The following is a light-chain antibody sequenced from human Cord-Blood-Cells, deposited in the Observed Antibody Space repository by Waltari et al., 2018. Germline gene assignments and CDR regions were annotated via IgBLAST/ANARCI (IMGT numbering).Light chain of an antibody. CDR1: QSMSSY. Sequence: DIQLTQSPSSLSASVGARVTITCRASQSMSSYLNWYQRKPGKAPKLLIYAASSLQSGVPAKFGGSGSGTDLTLTIRSRQPEDFAAYYCQHSYSTPLTFGPGTKVDIK. CDR2: AAS. J-gene: IGKJ3*01. CDR3: QHSYSTPLT. V-gene: IGKV1-39*01.